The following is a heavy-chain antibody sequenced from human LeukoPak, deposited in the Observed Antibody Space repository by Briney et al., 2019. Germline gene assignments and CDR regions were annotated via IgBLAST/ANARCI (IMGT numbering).Heavy chain of an antibody. CDR3: ARDTGTTIYDYYHYGMDV. V-gene: IGHV3-7*01. CDR1: GFTFSSYW. Sequence: GGSLRLSCAASGFTFSSYWMSWVRQAPGKGLEWVANIKQDGSEKYYVDSVKGRFTISRDNAKNSLYLQMNSLRAEDTAVYYCARDTGTTIYDYYHYGMDVWGQGTTVTVSS. D-gene: IGHD4-4*01. CDR2: IKQDGSEK. J-gene: IGHJ6*02.